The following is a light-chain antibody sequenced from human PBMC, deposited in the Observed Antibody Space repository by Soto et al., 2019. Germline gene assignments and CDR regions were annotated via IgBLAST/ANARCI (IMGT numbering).Light chain of an antibody. J-gene: IGKJ5*01. Sequence: DIQLTQSPSFLSSSVGDRVTITCRASQGISSYLAWYQQKPGKTPKLLIYAASTLQSGVPSRFSGSGSGTEFTLTISSRQPQDFATYYCQQLNSYPWITFGQGTRLEIQ. CDR2: AAS. V-gene: IGKV1-9*01. CDR1: QGISSY. CDR3: QQLNSYPWIT.